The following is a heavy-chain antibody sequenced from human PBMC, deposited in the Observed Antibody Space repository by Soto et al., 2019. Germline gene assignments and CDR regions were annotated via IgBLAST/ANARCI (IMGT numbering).Heavy chain of an antibody. J-gene: IGHJ6*02. V-gene: IGHV3-21*01. CDR2: ISSSSSYI. Sequence: EVPLVESGGGLVKPGGSLRLSCAASGFTFSTYSMNWVRQAPGKGLEWVSSISSSSSYIYYADSVKGRFTISRDNAKNSLYLQMNSLRAEDTAVYYCARVVDYYDPYCYYGMDVWGQGTTVTVSS. CDR1: GFTFSTYS. D-gene: IGHD3-22*01. CDR3: ARVVDYYDPYCYYGMDV.